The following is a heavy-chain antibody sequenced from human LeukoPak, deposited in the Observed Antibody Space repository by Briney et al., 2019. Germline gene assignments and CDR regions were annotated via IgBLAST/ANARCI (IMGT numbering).Heavy chain of an antibody. Sequence: SETLSLTCNVYGGSISDYYWNWIRQPPGKGLEWIGYIHHSGTTSSNPSLKSRATISIDTSKNQFSLDLNSVTAADTAIYYCARWPIHLGYCSGSLCHKWFDPWGQGTLVTVSS. CDR3: ARWPIHLGYCSGSLCHKWFDP. CDR1: GGSISDYY. D-gene: IGHD2-15*01. V-gene: IGHV4-59*08. CDR2: IHHSGTT. J-gene: IGHJ5*02.